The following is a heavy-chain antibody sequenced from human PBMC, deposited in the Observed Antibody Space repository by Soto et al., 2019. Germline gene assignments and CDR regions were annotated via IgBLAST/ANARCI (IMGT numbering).Heavy chain of an antibody. J-gene: IGHJ4*02. V-gene: IGHV3-33*01. D-gene: IGHD3-16*01. CDR2: IWYDGSNK. CDR1: GFTFSSYG. Sequence: GGSLRLSCAASGFTFSSYGMHWVRQAPGKGLEWVAVIWYDGSNKYYADSVKGRFTISRDNSKNTLYLQMNSLRAEDTAVYYCARAQGDWVRSRLYYFDYWGQGTLVTVSS. CDR3: ARAQGDWVRSRLYYFDY.